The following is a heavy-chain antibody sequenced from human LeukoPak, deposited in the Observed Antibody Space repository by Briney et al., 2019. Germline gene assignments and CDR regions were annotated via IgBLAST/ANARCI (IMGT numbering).Heavy chain of an antibody. CDR1: GGSVSSGSYY. D-gene: IGHD3-3*01. Sequence: RASETLSLTCTVSGGSVSSGSYYWSWIRQPPGKGLEWIGYIYYSGSTNYNPSLKSRVTISVDTFKNQFSLKLSSVTAADTAVFYCARVASGYDVFDIWGQGTMVTVSS. J-gene: IGHJ3*02. CDR3: ARVASGYDVFDI. CDR2: IYYSGST. V-gene: IGHV4-61*01.